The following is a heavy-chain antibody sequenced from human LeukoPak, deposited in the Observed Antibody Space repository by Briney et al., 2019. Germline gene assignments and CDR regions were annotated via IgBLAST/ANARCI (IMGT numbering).Heavy chain of an antibody. Sequence: GESLKISCKGSGYRFTSYWIGWVRQMPGKGLEWMGIIYPGDSDTRYSPSFQGQVTISVDKSISSTYLRWNSLKASDTAMYYCARSGTTYGMDVWGQGTTVTVSS. CDR3: ARSGTTYGMDV. J-gene: IGHJ6*02. CDR1: GYRFTSYW. V-gene: IGHV5-51*01. D-gene: IGHD1-26*01. CDR2: IYPGDSDT.